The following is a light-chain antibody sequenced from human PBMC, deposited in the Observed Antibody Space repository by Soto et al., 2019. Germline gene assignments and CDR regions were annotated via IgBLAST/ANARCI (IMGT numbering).Light chain of an antibody. Sequence: PDPLSFVPGQSPPLSCRASQSVSNNLAWYQQRPGQAPRLLIYGASTRATGVPARFSGCGPGTDFTLTLRSLQSDDFAVSNCQQYGRSPYTFGQGTKVEIK. CDR2: GAS. CDR1: QSVSNN. CDR3: QQYGRSPYT. J-gene: IGKJ2*01. V-gene: IGKV3-15*01.